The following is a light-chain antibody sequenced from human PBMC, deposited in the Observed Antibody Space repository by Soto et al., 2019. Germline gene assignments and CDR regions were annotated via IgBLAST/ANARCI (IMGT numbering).Light chain of an antibody. CDR2: GAS. CDR1: QSVSSNY. CDR3: QQYGSPPVT. V-gene: IGKV3-20*01. J-gene: IGKJ5*01. Sequence: EIVLTQSPGTLSLSPGERATLSCRASQSVSSNYLAWYQQKPGQAPRLVIYGASSRATGIPDRFSGSGSGTDFTLTISRLEPEDSAVYYCQQYGSPPVTFGQGTHWRL.